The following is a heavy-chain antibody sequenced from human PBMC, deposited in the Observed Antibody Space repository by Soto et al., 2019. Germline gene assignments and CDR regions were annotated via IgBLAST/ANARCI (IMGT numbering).Heavy chain of an antibody. D-gene: IGHD2-2*01. CDR2: IIPIFGTA. V-gene: IGHV1-69*01. CDR1: GGTFSSYA. J-gene: IGHJ5*02. Sequence: QVQLVQSGAEVKKPGSSVKVSCKASGGTFSSYAISWVRQAPGQGLEWMGGIIPIFGTANYAQKFQGRVTITADESTSTADMELSSLGSEDTAVYYCARARTGRDIVGVPAAIGWFDPWGQGTLVTVSS. CDR3: ARARTGRDIVGVPAAIGWFDP.